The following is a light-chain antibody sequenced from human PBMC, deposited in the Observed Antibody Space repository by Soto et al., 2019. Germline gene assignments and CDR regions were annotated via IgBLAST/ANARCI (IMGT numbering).Light chain of an antibody. CDR3: QQYGSSSIT. CDR1: QSVSSSY. J-gene: IGKJ5*01. V-gene: IGKV3-20*01. CDR2: GAS. Sequence: EIVMTQSPGTLSLSPGERATLSCRGGQSVSSSYLAGYQQKPGQAPSLLIYGASSRATGIPDRFSGSGCGTDFTLTTSRLEPQDFAVYYCQQYGSSSITFGQGTRLEIK.